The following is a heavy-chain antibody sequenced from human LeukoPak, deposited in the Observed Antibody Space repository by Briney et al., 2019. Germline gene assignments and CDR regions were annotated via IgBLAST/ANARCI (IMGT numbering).Heavy chain of an antibody. D-gene: IGHD3-10*01. V-gene: IGHV4-59*04. CDR3: ARRYYGSSSFDY. Sequence: PSETRSLTCTVSGGSISSYYWSWIRQPPGKGLEWIGYIYYSGSTYYNPSLKSRVTISVDTSKNQFSLKLSSVTAADTAVYYCARRYYGSSSFDYWGQGTLVTVSS. CDR2: IYYSGST. J-gene: IGHJ4*02. CDR1: GGSISSYY.